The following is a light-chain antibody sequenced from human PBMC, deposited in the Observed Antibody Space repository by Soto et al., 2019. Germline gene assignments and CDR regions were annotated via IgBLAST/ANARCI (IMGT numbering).Light chain of an antibody. CDR1: QSVSSSY. CDR3: QNFRA. Sequence: EVRLAQSPGTLSFSPGERATLSCRASQSVSSSYVARYQHKRGQAPRLLMYVASSRAPGIPDRFSGSGSGTDFTLTLSRLEPEDFVLHYCQNFRAFGQGTRLEI. J-gene: IGKJ5*01. V-gene: IGKV3-20*01. CDR2: VAS.